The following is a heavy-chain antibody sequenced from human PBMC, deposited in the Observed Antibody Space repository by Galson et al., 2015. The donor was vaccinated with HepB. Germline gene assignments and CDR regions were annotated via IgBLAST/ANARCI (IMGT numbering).Heavy chain of an antibody. Sequence: SLRLSCAASEFSVNTNHMSWVRQAPGKGLEWVAVIYSDDNTNYADSVKGRFTISRAKPKNTLYLQMYSLGPEDTAVYYCARDQGDDYVNYYYYHGMDVWGQGTTVTVSS. V-gene: IGHV3-66*02. D-gene: IGHD4-17*01. CDR1: EFSVNTNH. CDR3: ARDQGDDYVNYYYYHGMDV. CDR2: IYSDDNT. J-gene: IGHJ6*02.